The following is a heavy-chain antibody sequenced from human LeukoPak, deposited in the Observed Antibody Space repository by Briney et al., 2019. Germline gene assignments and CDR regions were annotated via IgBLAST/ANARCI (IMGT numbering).Heavy chain of an antibody. CDR2: ISASSRYI. D-gene: IGHD4-11*01. J-gene: IGHJ5*02. CDR1: GFPFTSYS. V-gene: IGHV3-21*01. CDR3: ARDREYTDYLHNWFDP. Sequence: RPGGSLRLSCAASGFPFTSYSMNWVRQTPGKRLEWVSSISASSRYIYYADSVKGRFTISRHNAKNSIYLQMNSLRVEDTSVYYCARDREYTDYLHNWFDPWGQGTLVTVPS.